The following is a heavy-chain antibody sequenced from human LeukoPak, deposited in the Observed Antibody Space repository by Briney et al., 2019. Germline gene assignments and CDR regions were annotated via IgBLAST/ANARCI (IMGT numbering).Heavy chain of an antibody. CDR2: ISYDGSNK. Sequence: PGGSLRLSCAASGFTFSSYGMHWVRQAPGKGLEWVAVISYDGSNKYYADSVKGRFTISRDNSKNTLYLQMNSLRAEDTAVYYCAKAGTGSGSYYDYFDYWGQGTLVTVSS. CDR1: GFTFSSYG. CDR3: AKAGTGSGSYYDYFDY. V-gene: IGHV3-30*18. J-gene: IGHJ4*02. D-gene: IGHD1-26*01.